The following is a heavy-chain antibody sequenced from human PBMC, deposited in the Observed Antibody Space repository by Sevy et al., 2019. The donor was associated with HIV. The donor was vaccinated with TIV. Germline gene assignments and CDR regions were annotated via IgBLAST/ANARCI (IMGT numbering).Heavy chain of an antibody. CDR2: IWSDGAYQ. CDR1: GFTFSNYA. Sequence: GGSLRLSCAATGFTFSNYAMHWVRQAPGKGMKSVAIIWSDGAYQYHGDSVKGRFTISRDNSKNTLYLQMNNVRVEDTAVYYCARGGYYYDNAAYYALDSWGQGTLVTVSS. CDR3: ARGGYYYDNAAYYALDS. J-gene: IGHJ4*02. V-gene: IGHV3-33*01. D-gene: IGHD3-22*01.